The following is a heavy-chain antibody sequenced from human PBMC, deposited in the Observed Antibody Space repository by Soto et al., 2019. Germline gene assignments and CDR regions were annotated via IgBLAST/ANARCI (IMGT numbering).Heavy chain of an antibody. J-gene: IGHJ4*02. CDR1: GYTFTSYG. CDR2: TSAYNGNT. Sequence: GASVKVSCKASGYTFTSYGISWVRQAPGQGLEWMGWTSAYNGNTNYAQKLQGRVTMTTDTSTSTAYMELRSLRSGDTAVYYCARGGRIYCSGGSCYFDYWGQGTLVTVSS. D-gene: IGHD2-15*01. CDR3: ARGGRIYCSGGSCYFDY. V-gene: IGHV1-18*01.